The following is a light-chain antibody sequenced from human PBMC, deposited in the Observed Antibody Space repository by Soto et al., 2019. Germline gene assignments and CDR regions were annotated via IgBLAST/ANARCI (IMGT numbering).Light chain of an antibody. J-gene: IGLJ1*01. V-gene: IGLV2-14*01. CDR3: SSYTSSSTNYV. Sequence: QSVLTQPASVSGSPGQSTTFSCTGTSSDVGGYNYVSWYQQHPGKAPKLMIYDVSNRPSGVSNRFSGSKSGNTASLTISGLQAEDEADYYCSSYTSSSTNYVFGTGTKVTVL. CDR1: SSDVGGYNY. CDR2: DVS.